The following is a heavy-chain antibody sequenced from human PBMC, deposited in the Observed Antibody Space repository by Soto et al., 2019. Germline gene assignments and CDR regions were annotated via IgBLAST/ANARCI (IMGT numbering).Heavy chain of an antibody. Sequence: QVQLVESGGGVVQPGRSLRLSCAASGFTFSSYGMHWVRQAPGKGLEWVAVISYDGSNKYYADSVKGRFTISRDNSKNTLHLQLNRLRAEDTAVYYCAKDRRTNVLLWFGECDYWGQGTLVTVSS. D-gene: IGHD3-10*01. CDR1: GFTFSSYG. CDR2: ISYDGSNK. CDR3: AKDRRTNVLLWFGECDY. J-gene: IGHJ4*02. V-gene: IGHV3-30*18.